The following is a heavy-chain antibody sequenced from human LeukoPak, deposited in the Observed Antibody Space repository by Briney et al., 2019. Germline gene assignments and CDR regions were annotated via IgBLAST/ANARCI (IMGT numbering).Heavy chain of an antibody. D-gene: IGHD5-12*01. J-gene: IGHJ4*02. Sequence: PGGALRLSCAAPGFTFSSYWMHWVRQAPGKGLVWVSRINSDGSSTRYADSVKGRFTISRDNAKNTLYLQMNSLRAEDTAVYYCARVDSGYAKDFDYWGQGTLVTVSS. V-gene: IGHV3-74*01. CDR2: INSDGSST. CDR1: GFTFSSYW. CDR3: ARVDSGYAKDFDY.